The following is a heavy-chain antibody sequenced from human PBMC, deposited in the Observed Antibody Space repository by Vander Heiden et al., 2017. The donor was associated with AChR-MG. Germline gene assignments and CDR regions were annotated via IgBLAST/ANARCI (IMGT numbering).Heavy chain of an antibody. Sequence: EVQLVESGGGLVKPGGSLRLSCDASGFTLRSYSTNWVRQAPGKGLEWVSSLSGTLRDIYHADSVKGRFTISRDNTKNSLYLQMNSLRAEDTAVYYCARDRGQSSGWGYTFDLWGQGTMVTVSS. CDR2: LSGTLRDI. D-gene: IGHD6-19*01. CDR3: ARDRGQSSGWGYTFDL. CDR1: GFTLRSYS. V-gene: IGHV3-21*01. J-gene: IGHJ3*01.